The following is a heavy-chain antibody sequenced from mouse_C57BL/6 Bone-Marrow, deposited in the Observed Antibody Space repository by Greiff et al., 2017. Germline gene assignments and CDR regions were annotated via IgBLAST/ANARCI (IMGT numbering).Heavy chain of an antibody. V-gene: IGHV5-4*01. CDR1: GFTFSSYA. CDR3: ARLMRYWYFDV. CDR2: ISDGGSYT. J-gene: IGHJ1*03. Sequence: DVQLVESGGGLVKPGGSLKLSCAASGFTFSSYAMSWVRQTPEKRLEWVATISDGGSYTYYPDNVKGRFTISRDNAKNNLYLQMSHLKSEDTAMYYCARLMRYWYFDVWGTGTTVTVSS.